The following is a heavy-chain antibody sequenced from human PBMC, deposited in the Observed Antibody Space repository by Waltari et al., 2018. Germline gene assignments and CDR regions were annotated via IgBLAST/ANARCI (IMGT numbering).Heavy chain of an antibody. CDR2: LAYTGDNT. V-gene: IGHV3-23*01. Sequence: EVQLLESGGGLVQPGGSLRLSCVASGFTFGTYALSWVRQAPGKGLEWVSTLAYTGDNTHYADSAKGRFTISRDISKRTLYLHMNSLRAEDTAVYYCAKAHYDSSGYFSDFDYWGQGTRETVSS. D-gene: IGHD3-22*01. CDR1: GFTFGTYA. J-gene: IGHJ4*02. CDR3: AKAHYDSSGYFSDFDY.